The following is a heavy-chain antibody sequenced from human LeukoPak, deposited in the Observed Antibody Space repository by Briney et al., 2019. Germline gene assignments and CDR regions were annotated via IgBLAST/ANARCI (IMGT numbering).Heavy chain of an antibody. CDR3: ARGTGGQWLVPQTYYFDY. CDR2: INPNSGGT. Sequence: ASVKVSCKASGYTFTGYYMHWVRQAPGQGLDGMGWINPNSGGTNYAQKFQGRVTMTRDTSISTAYMELSRLRSDDTAVYYCARGTGGQWLVPQTYYFDYWGQGTLVTVSS. CDR1: GYTFTGYY. J-gene: IGHJ4*02. V-gene: IGHV1-2*02. D-gene: IGHD6-19*01.